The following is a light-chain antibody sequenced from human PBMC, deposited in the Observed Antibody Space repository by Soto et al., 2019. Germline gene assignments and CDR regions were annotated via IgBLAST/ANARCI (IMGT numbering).Light chain of an antibody. Sequence: EIVLTQSPGTLSLSPGERATLSCRASQSVSSSYLAWYQQKPGQAPRLLIYGASSRATGIPDRFSGSGSGTDFTLTISRLEPEDFAEYYCQQYGSSFSITFGQGTRLEIK. J-gene: IGKJ5*01. CDR2: GAS. V-gene: IGKV3-20*01. CDR3: QQYGSSFSIT. CDR1: QSVSSSY.